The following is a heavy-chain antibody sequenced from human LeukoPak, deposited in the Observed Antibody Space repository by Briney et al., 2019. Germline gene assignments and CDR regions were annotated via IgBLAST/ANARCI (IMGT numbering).Heavy chain of an antibody. Sequence: TGGSLRLSCTASGFTFGSYSVTWGRPAPGKGLEWGSYISSSNSTIYHDDSVTDRFPISRDNATNTLYLQMNSLTAEDTATYYYASDEHDFWSCYLFFDYWGQGTLVTVSS. D-gene: IGHD3-3*01. CDR1: GFTFGSYS. V-gene: IGHV3-48*04. CDR3: ASDEHDFWSCYLFFDY. J-gene: IGHJ4*02. CDR2: ISSSNSTI.